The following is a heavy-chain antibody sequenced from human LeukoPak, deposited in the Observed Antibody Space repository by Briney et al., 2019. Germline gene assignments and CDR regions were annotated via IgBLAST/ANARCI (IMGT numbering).Heavy chain of an antibody. V-gene: IGHV1-69*01. Sequence: SVKVSCKAFGGTFSSYAISWVPQAPGQGLEWMGGIIPIFGTANYAQKFQGRVTITADESTSTAYMELSSLRSEDTAVYYCARDQGAYGGNSDYWGQGTLVTVSS. CDR2: IIPIFGTA. J-gene: IGHJ4*02. CDR1: GGTFSSYA. D-gene: IGHD4-23*01. CDR3: ARDQGAYGGNSDY.